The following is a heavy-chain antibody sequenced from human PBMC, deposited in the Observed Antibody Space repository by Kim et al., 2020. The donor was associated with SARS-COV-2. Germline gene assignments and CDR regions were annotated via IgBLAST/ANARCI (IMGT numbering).Heavy chain of an antibody. J-gene: IGHJ6*02. D-gene: IGHD1-20*01. Sequence: GGSLRLSCAASGFTFGDHYMDWVRQAPGKGLEWVGRIRNKAKSYTKEYAASVKCRFAISSDDIKNSLYLKMNSLKTDDTAIYYYLIGAAGMTITDEYHYTMHVGGQGTAVTVS. CDR3: LIGAAGMTITDEYHYTMHV. V-gene: IGHV3-72*01. CDR1: GFTFGDHY. CDR2: IRNKAKSYTK.